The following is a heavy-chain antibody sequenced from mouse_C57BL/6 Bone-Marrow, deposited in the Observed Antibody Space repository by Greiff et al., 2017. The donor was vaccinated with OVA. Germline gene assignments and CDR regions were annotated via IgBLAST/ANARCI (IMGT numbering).Heavy chain of an antibody. CDR2: IYPRSGNT. D-gene: IGHD2-2*01. Sequence: LVESGAELARPGASVKLSCKASGYTFTSYGISWVKQRTGQGLEWIGEIYPRSGNTYYNEKFKGKATLTADKSSSTAYMELRSLTSEDSAVYFWARGGYGYDGPFAYWGQGTLVTVSA. J-gene: IGHJ3*01. CDR1: GYTFTSYG. V-gene: IGHV1-81*01. CDR3: ARGGYGYDGPFAY.